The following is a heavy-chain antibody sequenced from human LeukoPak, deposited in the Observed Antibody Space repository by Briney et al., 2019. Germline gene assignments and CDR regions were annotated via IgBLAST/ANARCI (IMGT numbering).Heavy chain of an antibody. D-gene: IGHD3-22*01. J-gene: IGHJ4*02. CDR1: NYSISRGFY. CDR3: ARDRSMVVVDN. CDR2: IYHTGRT. Sequence: PSETLSLTCTVSNYSISRGFYWGWIRQSPGKGLEWIGSIYHTGRTYYNPSLKSRATISLDTSKDQFSLKLSSVTAADTAVYYCARDRSMVVVDNWGQGTLVTVAS. V-gene: IGHV4-38-2*02.